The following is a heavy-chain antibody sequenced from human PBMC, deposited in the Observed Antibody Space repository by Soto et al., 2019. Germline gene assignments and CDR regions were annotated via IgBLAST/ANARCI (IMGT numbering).Heavy chain of an antibody. J-gene: IGHJ5*02. D-gene: IGHD6-13*01. CDR2: MNPNSGNT. CDR1: GYTFTSYD. CDR3: ARERSAAGTGWFDP. V-gene: IGHV1-8*01. Sequence: QVQLVQSGAEVKKPGASVKVSCKASGYTFTSYDINWVRQATGQGLEWMGWMNPNSGNTGYAQKFQGRVTMTWNTSISTAYMELSSLRSEDTAVYYCARERSAAGTGWFDPWGQGTRVTVSS.